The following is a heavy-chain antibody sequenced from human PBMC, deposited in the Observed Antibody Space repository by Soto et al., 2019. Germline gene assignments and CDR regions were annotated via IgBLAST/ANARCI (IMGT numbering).Heavy chain of an antibody. V-gene: IGHV4-31*03. D-gene: IGHD3-22*01. CDR1: GGSISSGGYY. J-gene: IGHJ3*02. Sequence: PSETLSLTCTVSGGSISSGGYYWSWIRQHPGKGLEWIGYIYYSGSTYYNPSLKSRVTISVDTSKNQFSLKLSSVTAADTAVYYCAGSSGYRLDAFDIWGQGKMVTVSS. CDR3: AGSSGYRLDAFDI. CDR2: IYYSGST.